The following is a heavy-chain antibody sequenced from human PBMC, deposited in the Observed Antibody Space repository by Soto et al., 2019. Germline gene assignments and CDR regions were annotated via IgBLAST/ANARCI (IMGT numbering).Heavy chain of an antibody. Sequence: SETLSLTCTVSGGSISSGPYSWSWFRQPPGKGLEWIGYIYYSGSTNYNPSLKSRVTISVDTSKNQFSLKLSSVTAADTAVYYYARRYGYSFDYWGQGTLVTVSS. CDR3: ARRYGYSFDY. CDR2: IYYSGST. J-gene: IGHJ4*02. D-gene: IGHD1-1*01. V-gene: IGHV4-61*01. CDR1: GGSISSGPYS.